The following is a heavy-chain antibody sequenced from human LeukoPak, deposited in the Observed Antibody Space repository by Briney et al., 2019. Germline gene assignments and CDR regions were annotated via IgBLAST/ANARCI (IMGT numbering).Heavy chain of an antibody. Sequence: GSLRLSCAASGFTFSSYAMSWVRQAPGKGLEWVSTISDSGGNTYYADSVKGRFTISRDNSKNTLYLQMNSLRAEDTALYYCAKDGFRGDCIGGSCYPFDPWGQGTLVTVSS. J-gene: IGHJ5*02. D-gene: IGHD2-15*01. V-gene: IGHV3-23*01. CDR1: GFTFSSYA. CDR2: ISDSGGNT. CDR3: AKDGFRGDCIGGSCYPFDP.